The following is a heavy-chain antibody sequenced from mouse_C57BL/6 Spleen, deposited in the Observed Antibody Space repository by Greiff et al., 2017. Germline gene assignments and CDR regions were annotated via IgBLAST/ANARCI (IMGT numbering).Heavy chain of an antibody. V-gene: IGHV5-6*01. Sequence: EVQGVESGGDLVKPGGSLKLSCAASGFTFSSYGMSWVRQTPDKRLEWVATISSGGSYTYYPDSVKGRFTISRDNAKTTLYLQMSSLKSEDTAMYYCARHRGSPFFDYWGQGTTLTVSS. J-gene: IGHJ2*01. D-gene: IGHD1-1*02. CDR2: ISSGGSYT. CDR1: GFTFSSYG. CDR3: ARHRGSPFFDY.